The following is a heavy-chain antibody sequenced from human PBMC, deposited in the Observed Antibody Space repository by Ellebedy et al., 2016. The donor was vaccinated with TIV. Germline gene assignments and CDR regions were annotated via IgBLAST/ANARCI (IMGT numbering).Heavy chain of an antibody. Sequence: PGGSLRLSCAGSGFTFSNYAMSWVRQAPGKRLEWVSSVSGGVGSIYYADSVKGRFTISRDNFKNTLFLQMNSLRGEDTALYYCAKGTGGYPADYWGQGTLVTVSS. D-gene: IGHD5-12*01. CDR1: GFTFSNYA. CDR3: AKGTGGYPADY. CDR2: VSGGVGSI. J-gene: IGHJ4*02. V-gene: IGHV3-23*01.